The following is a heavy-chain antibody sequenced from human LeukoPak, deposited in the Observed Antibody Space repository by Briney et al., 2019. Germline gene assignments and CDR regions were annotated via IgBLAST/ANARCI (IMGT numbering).Heavy chain of an antibody. CDR1: GGSISSSSYY. J-gene: IGHJ4*02. D-gene: IGHD1-26*01. Sequence: SETLSLTCTVSGGSISSSSYYWGWIRQPPGKGLEWVGSIYYSGSTYYNPSLKSRVTISVDTSKNQFSLKLSSVTAADTAVYYCARIVGASDYWGQGTLVTVSS. CDR3: ARIVGASDY. CDR2: IYYSGST. V-gene: IGHV4-39*01.